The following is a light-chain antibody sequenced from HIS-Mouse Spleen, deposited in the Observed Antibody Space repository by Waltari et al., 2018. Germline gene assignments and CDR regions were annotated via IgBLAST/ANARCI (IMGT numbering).Light chain of an antibody. V-gene: IGKV1-39*01. CDR1: QSISSY. CDR2: AAS. J-gene: IGKJ1*01. Sequence: DIQMTQSPSSLSASVGDRVTITCRASQSISSYLNWYQQKPGKAPKLLIYAASSLQSGVPSRFSGSGSGTDFTLTISSLQPEDFATYYCQQSYSTPGTFDQGTKVEIK. CDR3: QQSYSTPGT.